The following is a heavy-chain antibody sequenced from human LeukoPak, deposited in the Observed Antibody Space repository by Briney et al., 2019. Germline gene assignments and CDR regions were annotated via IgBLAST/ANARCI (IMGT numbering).Heavy chain of an antibody. V-gene: IGHV3-20*04. CDR3: AELGITMIGGV. CDR1: GFTFDDYD. CDR2: IHWNGSSI. Sequence: GGSLRLSCAASGFTFDDYDMTWVRQVPGKGMEWVSGIHWNGSSIGYADSVKGRFTISRDNAKNSLYLQMNSLRAEDTAVYYCAELGITMIGGVWGKGTTVTISS. J-gene: IGHJ6*04. D-gene: IGHD3-10*02.